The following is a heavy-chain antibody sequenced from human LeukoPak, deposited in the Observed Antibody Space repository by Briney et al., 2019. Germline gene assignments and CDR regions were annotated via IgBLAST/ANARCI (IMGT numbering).Heavy chain of an antibody. CDR2: ISAYNGNT. Sequence: ASVKVSCKASGYTFTNYDISWVRQAPGQGLERMGWISAYNGNTNYTQKLQGRVTMTTDTSTSTAYMELRSLRSDDTAVYYCARDLARIIPAATTFDYWGRGTLVTVSS. D-gene: IGHD2-2*01. V-gene: IGHV1-18*01. CDR1: GYTFTNYD. CDR3: ARDLARIIPAATTFDY. J-gene: IGHJ4*02.